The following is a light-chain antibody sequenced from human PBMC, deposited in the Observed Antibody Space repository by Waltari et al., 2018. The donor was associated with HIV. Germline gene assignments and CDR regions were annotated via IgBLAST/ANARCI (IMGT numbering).Light chain of an antibody. CDR1: FSAVGSYNL. CDR3: CSYAGRRIHVI. CDR2: EVT. V-gene: IGLV2-23*02. Sequence: QSALTQPASVSGSPGQSITISCTGTFSAVGSYNLVSWYQQHPGEAPKLVISEVTKRPSGIASRFSGSKSGNTASLTISGLQDEDEANYCCCSYAGRRIHVIFGGGTKLTVL. J-gene: IGLJ2*01.